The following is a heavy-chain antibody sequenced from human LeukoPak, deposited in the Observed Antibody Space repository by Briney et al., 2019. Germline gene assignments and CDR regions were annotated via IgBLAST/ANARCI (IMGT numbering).Heavy chain of an antibody. D-gene: IGHD6-13*01. Sequence: GGSLRLSCAASGFTFSIYTMNWVRQAPGRGLEWVSGIFGDASGTYYADSVKGRFTISRDNSKNTLYLQMNNLRAEDTAIYYCAKDKVPDSRWRVDYWGQGTLVTVSS. CDR1: GFTFSIYT. J-gene: IGHJ4*02. V-gene: IGHV3-23*01. CDR3: AKDKVPDSRWRVDY. CDR2: IFGDASGT.